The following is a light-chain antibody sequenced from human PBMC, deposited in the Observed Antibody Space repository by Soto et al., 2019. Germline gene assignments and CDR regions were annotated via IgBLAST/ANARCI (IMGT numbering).Light chain of an antibody. J-gene: IGKJ2*01. Sequence: EIVLTQSPDTLSLSPGEGVTLSCRASETVRDNLAWHQQQPGQAPRRLIFGASTRASGIPDRFSGSGSGTYFTLTITRLEPDDFVVYYCQQYDTSPYTFGQGTKLEIK. V-gene: IGKV3-20*01. CDR2: GAS. CDR1: ETVRDN. CDR3: QQYDTSPYT.